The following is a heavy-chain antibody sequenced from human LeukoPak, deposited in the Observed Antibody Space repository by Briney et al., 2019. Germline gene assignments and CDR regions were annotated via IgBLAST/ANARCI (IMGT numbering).Heavy chain of an antibody. V-gene: IGHV4-38-2*02. D-gene: IGHD3-22*01. CDR3: ARTYYYDSSGYYPPLYYFDY. Sequence: PSETLSLTCTVSGYSISSGYYWGWIRQPPGKGLEWIGSIYHSGSTYYNPSLKSRVTISVDTSKNQFSLKLSSVTAADTAVYYCARTYYYDSSGYYPPLYYFDYWGQGTLVTVSS. CDR1: GYSISSGYY. CDR2: IYHSGST. J-gene: IGHJ4*02.